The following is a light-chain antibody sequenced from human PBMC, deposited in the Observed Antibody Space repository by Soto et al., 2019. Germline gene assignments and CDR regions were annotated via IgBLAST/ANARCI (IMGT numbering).Light chain of an antibody. CDR3: QQYNGYFRT. Sequence: DIQMTQSPSPLSTSVGDRVTITCRASQRIRRWLAWYQHKPGEAPKILIYDASSLESGDPSRFSDSGSGTEFTLIIDSLQHDDVATYDCQQYNGYFRTLGQGTKLQI. CDR1: QRIRRW. J-gene: IGKJ2*01. V-gene: IGKV1-5*01. CDR2: DAS.